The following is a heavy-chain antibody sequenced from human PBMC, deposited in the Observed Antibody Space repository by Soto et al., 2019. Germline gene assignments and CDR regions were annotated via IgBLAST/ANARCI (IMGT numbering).Heavy chain of an antibody. J-gene: IGHJ6*02. V-gene: IGHV1-18*01. D-gene: IGHD3-10*01. CDR3: ARDPPYYYGSGSSYYYGMDV. CDR1: GYTFTSYG. CDR2: ISAYNGNT. Sequence: QVQLVQSGAEVKKRGASVKVSCKASGYTFTSYGISWVRQAPGQGLEWMGWISAYNGNTNYAQKLQGRVTMTTDTSTSTGYMELRSLRSDDTAVYYCARDPPYYYGSGSSYYYGMDVWGQGTTVTVSS.